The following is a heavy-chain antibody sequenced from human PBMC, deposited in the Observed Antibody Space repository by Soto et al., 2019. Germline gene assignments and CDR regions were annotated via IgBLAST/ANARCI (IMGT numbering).Heavy chain of an antibody. V-gene: IGHV4-59*08. CDR3: ARLILWFGGPVVVYFDY. D-gene: IGHD3-10*01. CDR2: IYYSGST. CDR1: GGSISSYY. Sequence: SETLSLTCTVSGGSISSYYWSWIRQPPGKGLEWIGYIYYSGSTNYNPSLKSRVTISVDTSKNQFSLKLSSVTAADTAVYYCARLILWFGGPVVVYFDYWGQGTLVTVSS. J-gene: IGHJ4*02.